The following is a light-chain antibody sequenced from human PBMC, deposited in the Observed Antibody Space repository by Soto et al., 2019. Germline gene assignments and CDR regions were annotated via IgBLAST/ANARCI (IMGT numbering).Light chain of an antibody. Sequence: QSALTQPASVSGSPGQSXTFSCTGTSSDVGGYNYVSWYQQHPGKAPKLMIYEVSNRPSGVSNRFSGSKSGNTASLTISGXXXXXXXXXXXXSYTTSSTLVFGGGTKVTVL. J-gene: IGLJ2*01. CDR1: SSDVGGYNY. V-gene: IGLV2-14*01. CDR3: XSYTTSSTLV. CDR2: EVS.